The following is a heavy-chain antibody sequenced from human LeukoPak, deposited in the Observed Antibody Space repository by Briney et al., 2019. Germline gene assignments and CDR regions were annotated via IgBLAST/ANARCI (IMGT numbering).Heavy chain of an antibody. CDR2: INPNSGGT. J-gene: IGHJ5*02. CDR1: GYTFTGYY. CDR3: ASGRNIAVAGTRWFDP. Sequence: ASAKVSCKASGYTFTGYYMHWVRQAPGQGLEWMGWINPNSGGTNYAQKFQGRVTMTRDTSISTAYMELSRLRSDDTAVYYCASGRNIAVAGTRWFDPWGQGTLVTVSS. D-gene: IGHD6-19*01. V-gene: IGHV1-2*02.